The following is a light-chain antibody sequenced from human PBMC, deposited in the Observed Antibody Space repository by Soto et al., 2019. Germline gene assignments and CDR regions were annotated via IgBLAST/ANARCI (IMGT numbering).Light chain of an antibody. V-gene: IGLV2-11*01. Sequence: QSALTQPRSVSGSPGQSVTISCTGTSSDVGGYNYVSWYQQHPGKDPKLMIYDVSKRPSGVPDRCSGSKSGNTASLTISGLQAEDEADYCCCSYAGSSYVFGTGTKLTVL. CDR2: DVS. CDR3: CSYAGSSYV. J-gene: IGLJ1*01. CDR1: SSDVGGYNY.